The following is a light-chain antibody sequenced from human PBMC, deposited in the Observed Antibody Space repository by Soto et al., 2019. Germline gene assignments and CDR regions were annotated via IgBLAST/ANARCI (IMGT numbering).Light chain of an antibody. CDR3: QQYNVYWT. J-gene: IGKJ1*01. Sequence: DIQMTQSPSTLSASVGDRVTITCRASQSINIWLAWYQQKPGRAPKLLIYKASTLESGVPSRFSGSGSGTEFTITISSLQPDDVATYYCQQYNVYWTFGQGTKVEIK. V-gene: IGKV1-5*03. CDR1: QSINIW. CDR2: KAS.